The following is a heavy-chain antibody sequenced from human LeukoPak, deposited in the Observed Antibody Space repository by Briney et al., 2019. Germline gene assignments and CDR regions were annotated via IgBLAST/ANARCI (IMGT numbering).Heavy chain of an antibody. Sequence: GGSLRLSCAASGFTFSNAWMSWVRQSPGKGLEWVGRIKSKTDGGTTDYAAPVKGRFTISRDDSKNTLYLQMNSLKTEDTAVYYCTTDPPYCTNRVCSEGDYWGQGTLVTVSS. J-gene: IGHJ4*02. V-gene: IGHV3-15*01. D-gene: IGHD2-8*01. CDR3: TTDPPYCTNRVCSEGDY. CDR1: GFTFSNAW. CDR2: IKSKTDGGTT.